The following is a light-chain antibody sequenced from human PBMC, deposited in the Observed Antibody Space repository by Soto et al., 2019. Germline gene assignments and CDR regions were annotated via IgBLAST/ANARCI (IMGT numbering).Light chain of an antibody. CDR3: YSFTSSNTYV. J-gene: IGLJ1*01. CDR2: EVS. V-gene: IGLV2-18*02. Sequence: QSALTQPPSVSGSPGQSVTISCTGTSSDVGSYNRVSWYQQPPGTAPKVIIYEVSNRPSGVPDRFSGSKSGNTASLTISGLQPEDEADYYSYSFTSSNTYVSGTGTKLTVL. CDR1: SSDVGSYNR.